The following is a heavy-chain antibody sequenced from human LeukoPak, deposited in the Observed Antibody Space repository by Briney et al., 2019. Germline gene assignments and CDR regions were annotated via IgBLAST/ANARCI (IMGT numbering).Heavy chain of an antibody. V-gene: IGHV3-30*02. D-gene: IGHD4-17*01. CDR2: IRYDGSNE. CDR3: AHPPPVTV. Sequence: PGGSLRLSCAAAGFTFSSYSMHWVRQAPGKGLEWVSFIRYDGSNEYYADSVRGRFTISRDNSKNTLYLQMNSLRGQDTAVYYCAHPPPVTVRGQGTLVTVSS. CDR1: GFTFSSYS. J-gene: IGHJ4*02.